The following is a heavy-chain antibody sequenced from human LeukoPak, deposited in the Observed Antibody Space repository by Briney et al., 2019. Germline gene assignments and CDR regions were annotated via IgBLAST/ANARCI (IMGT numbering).Heavy chain of an antibody. CDR2: IYHSGST. V-gene: IGHV4-30-2*01. CDR3: ARRGSSGVRF. D-gene: IGHD6-13*01. J-gene: IGHJ3*01. Sequence: SETLSLTCTVSGGSISSGGYYWSWIRQPPGKGLEWIGYIYHSGSTYYNPSLKSRVTISVDTSKNQFSLKLSSVTAADTAVYYCARRGSSGVRFWGQGTMVTVSS. CDR1: GGSISSGGYY.